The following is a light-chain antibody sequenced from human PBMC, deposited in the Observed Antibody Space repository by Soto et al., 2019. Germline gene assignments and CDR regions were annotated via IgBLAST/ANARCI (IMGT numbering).Light chain of an antibody. CDR1: QGINNW. V-gene: IGKV1D-12*01. Sequence: DIQMTQSPSSVSASVGDRVTITCRASQGINNWLAWYQQKPGKAPKLLIYAASSLQSGVPSRFSGSGSGTDFTLSITNLQPEDFATYYCQHYNSYSEAFGQGTKVELK. CDR2: AAS. J-gene: IGKJ1*01. CDR3: QHYNSYSEA.